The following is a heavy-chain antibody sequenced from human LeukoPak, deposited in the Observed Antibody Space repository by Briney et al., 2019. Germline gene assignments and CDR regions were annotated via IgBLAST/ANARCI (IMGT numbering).Heavy chain of an antibody. V-gene: IGHV4-38-2*02. CDR2: IYHSGST. J-gene: IGHJ4*02. CDR1: GYSISSGYY. Sequence: SETLSLTCTVSGYSISSGYYWGWVRQPPGKGLEWIGSIYHSGSTYYNPSLKSRVTISVDTSKNQFSLKLSSVTAADTAVYYCASLKMVYAPYDYWGQGTLVTVSS. D-gene: IGHD2-8*01. CDR3: ASLKMVYAPYDY.